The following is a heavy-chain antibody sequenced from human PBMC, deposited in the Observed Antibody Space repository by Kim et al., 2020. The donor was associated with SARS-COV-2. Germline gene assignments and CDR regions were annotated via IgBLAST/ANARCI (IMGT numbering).Heavy chain of an antibody. V-gene: IGHV4-39*01. CDR3: ARSGSTIWSGYYPLIWN. J-gene: IGHJ4*02. Sequence: SETLSLTCTVSGGSISSSSYYWGWIRQPPGKGLEWIGSIYYSGSTYYNPSLKSRVTISVDTSKNQFSLKLSSVTAADTAVYYCARSGSTIWSGYYPLIWNWGQGTLVTVSS. D-gene: IGHD3-3*01. CDR1: GGSISSSSYY. CDR2: IYYSGST.